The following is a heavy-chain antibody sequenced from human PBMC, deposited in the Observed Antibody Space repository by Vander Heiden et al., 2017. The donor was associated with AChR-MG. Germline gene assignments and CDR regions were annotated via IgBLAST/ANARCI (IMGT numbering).Heavy chain of an antibody. CDR1: GLTLSSYA. Sequence: EVQLLESGGGLVQPGGFLRLSSAASGLTLSSYAKSWVRRATGKGLEWVSAISGSGGSTYYADSVKGRFTISRDNAKNTLYLQMNSLRAEDTAVYYCAKSKGPYSSGWPDWGQGTLVTVSS. D-gene: IGHD6-19*01. CDR3: AKSKGPYSSGWPD. CDR2: ISGSGGST. J-gene: IGHJ4*02. V-gene: IGHV3-23*01.